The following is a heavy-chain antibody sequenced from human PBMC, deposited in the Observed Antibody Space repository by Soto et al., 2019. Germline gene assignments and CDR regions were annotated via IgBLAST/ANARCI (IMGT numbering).Heavy chain of an antibody. Sequence: EVQLVESGGGLVQPGGSLRLSCVASGFSFSSYWMTWVRQAPGKGLEWVANIKQDGGEKYYVDSVRGRFTISRDNAKNSLYLQMTSLRAEDAAVYYCVSDRDYYRRSGYYYHAFDNWGQGTMVTVSS. J-gene: IGHJ3*02. V-gene: IGHV3-7*04. CDR3: VSDRDYYRRSGYYYHAFDN. CDR2: IKQDGGEK. CDR1: GFSFSSYW. D-gene: IGHD3-22*01.